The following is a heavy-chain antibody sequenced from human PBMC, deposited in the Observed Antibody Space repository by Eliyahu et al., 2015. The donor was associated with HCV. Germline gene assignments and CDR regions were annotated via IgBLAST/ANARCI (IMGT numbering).Heavy chain of an antibody. D-gene: IGHD2-8*01. CDR2: ISSSTTYI. J-gene: IGHJ6*02. Sequence: DVQLVESGGGLVKPGGSLXLACEASVFTFSSYRXNWVRQAPGKGLEWXSSISSSTTYINYIDSVKGRFTISRDNAKNSLYLQMNSLRAEDTAVYYCARDSYCNNGVCEYPWGQDYYGMDVWGQGTTVTVSS. CDR3: ARDSYCNNGVCEYPWGQDYYGMDV. V-gene: IGHV3-21*01. CDR1: VFTFSSYR.